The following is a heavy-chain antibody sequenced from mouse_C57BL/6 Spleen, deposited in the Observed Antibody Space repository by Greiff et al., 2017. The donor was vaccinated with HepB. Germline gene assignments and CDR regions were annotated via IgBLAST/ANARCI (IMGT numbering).Heavy chain of an antibody. CDR2: IYPGDGDT. V-gene: IGHV1-80*01. J-gene: IGHJ2*01. Sequence: VQLQESGAELVKPGASVKISCKASGYAFSSYWMNWVKQRPGKGLEWIGQIYPGDGDTNYNGKFKGKATLTADKSSSTAYMRLSSLTSEDSAVYFCATTTVVAYYFDYWGQGTTLTVSS. D-gene: IGHD1-1*01. CDR3: ATTTVVAYYFDY. CDR1: GYAFSSYW.